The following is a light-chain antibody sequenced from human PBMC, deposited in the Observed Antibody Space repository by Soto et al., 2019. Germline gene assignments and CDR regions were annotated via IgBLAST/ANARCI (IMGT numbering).Light chain of an antibody. CDR2: KAS. V-gene: IGKV1-5*03. Sequence: DVQMTQSPSTLSGSVGDRVTSTCRASQTISSWLAWYQQKPGKAPKLLIYKASTLKSGVPSRFSGSGSGTEFTLPISSLQPDDFATYYCQQYNSYSEAFGQGTKV. J-gene: IGKJ1*01. CDR3: QQYNSYSEA. CDR1: QTISSW.